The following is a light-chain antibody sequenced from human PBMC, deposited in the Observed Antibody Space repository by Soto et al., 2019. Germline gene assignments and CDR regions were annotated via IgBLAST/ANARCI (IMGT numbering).Light chain of an antibody. CDR1: SGSIASNS. CDR2: EDN. V-gene: IGLV6-57*03. Sequence: NFMLTQPHSVSESPGKTVTISCTRSSGSIASNSVQWYQQRPGSAPTTVIYEDNQRPSGVPDRFSGSIDSSSNSASLTISGLKTEDEADYYCQSYDSSNQRVFGGGTKLTVL. J-gene: IGLJ3*02. CDR3: QSYDSSNQRV.